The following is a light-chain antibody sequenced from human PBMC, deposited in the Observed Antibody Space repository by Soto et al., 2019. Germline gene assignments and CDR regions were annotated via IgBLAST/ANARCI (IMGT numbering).Light chain of an antibody. CDR3: QQYNNWWT. CDR1: QSVSSY. CDR2: DAS. V-gene: IGKV3-15*01. Sequence: EIVLTQSPGTLSLSPGQRATLSCRASQSVSSYLAWYQQKPGQAPRLLINDASTRATGIPARFSGSGSGTEFTLTISSLQSEDFAVYYCQQYNNWWTFGQGTKVDIK. J-gene: IGKJ1*01.